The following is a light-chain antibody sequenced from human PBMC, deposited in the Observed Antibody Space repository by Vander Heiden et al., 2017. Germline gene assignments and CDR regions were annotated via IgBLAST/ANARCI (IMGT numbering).Light chain of an antibody. J-gene: IGLJ1*01. V-gene: IGLV3-25*03. Sequence: SYELTQPPSVHVSPRQTAEITCPGDALPRQFTYWYQQKSGQAPVLVMLKDPVRPSGIPERFSGSSSGTTVTLTSSGVQEEDEADYYCQSADSSGSYFGFGTKVTVL. CDR3: QSADSSGSY. CDR2: KDP. CDR1: ALPRQF.